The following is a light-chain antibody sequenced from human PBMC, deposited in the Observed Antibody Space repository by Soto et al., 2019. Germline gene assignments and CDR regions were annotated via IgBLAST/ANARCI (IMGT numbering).Light chain of an antibody. J-gene: IGKJ5*01. CDR1: QGISSY. Sequence: IQVSLSPSTVSSSIRDRVTITCRASQGISSYLAWYQQKPGKAPKLLIYAASTLQSGVPSRFSGSGSGTDFTLTISSLQPEDFAVYYCQPYNIWRSITFGPGTRLEIK. V-gene: IGKV1-9*01. CDR3: QPYNIWRSIT. CDR2: AAS.